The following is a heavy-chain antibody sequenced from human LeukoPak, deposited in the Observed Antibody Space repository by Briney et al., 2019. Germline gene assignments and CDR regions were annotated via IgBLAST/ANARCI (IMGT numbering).Heavy chain of an antibody. D-gene: IGHD3-22*01. J-gene: IGHJ6*02. CDR3: ARDLYYDSSGPVGMDV. CDR1: GYTFTSYD. V-gene: IGHV1-8*02. CDR2: MNPNSGNT. Sequence: ASVKVSCKASGYTFTSYDTNWVRQATGQGLEWMGWMNPNSGNTGYAQKFQGRVTMTRNTSISTAYMEPSSLRSEDTAVYYCARDLYYDSSGPVGMDVWGQGTTVTVSS.